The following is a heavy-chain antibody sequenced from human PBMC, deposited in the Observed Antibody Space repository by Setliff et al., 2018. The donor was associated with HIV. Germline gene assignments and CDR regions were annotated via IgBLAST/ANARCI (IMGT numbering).Heavy chain of an antibody. Sequence: SETLSLTCTVYGASISNSNSYWGWIRQPPGKRLEWLGSIYYGGSTSYNPSLSSRLTISVDTSKNQVSLRLSSVTAADTAVYYCARLPAADGTVDYWGQGTLVTVSS. V-gene: IGHV4-39*01. D-gene: IGHD6-13*01. CDR3: ARLPAADGTVDY. CDR2: IYYGGST. J-gene: IGHJ4*02. CDR1: GASISNSNSY.